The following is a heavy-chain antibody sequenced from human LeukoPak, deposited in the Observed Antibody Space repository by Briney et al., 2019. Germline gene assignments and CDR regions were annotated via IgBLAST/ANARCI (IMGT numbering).Heavy chain of an antibody. CDR1: GGTVTSSTYF. D-gene: IGHD1-14*01. CDR3: ARDGFYYHYYMDV. Sequence: SETLSLTCTLSGGTVTSSTYFWGWIRQPPGKGLEWIGSISYSGATYYNPSLKSRVSMSVHTSKNQFSLKLSSVTAADTAVYYCARDGFYYHYYMDVWGEGTTATVSS. CDR2: ISYSGAT. V-gene: IGHV4-39*07. J-gene: IGHJ6*03.